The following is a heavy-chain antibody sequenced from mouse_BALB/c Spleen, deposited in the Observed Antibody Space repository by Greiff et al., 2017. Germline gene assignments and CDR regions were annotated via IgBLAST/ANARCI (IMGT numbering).Heavy chain of an antibody. CDR1: GYTFTDYA. D-gene: IGHD4-1*01. J-gene: IGHJ2*01. CDR3: ARRTGTNYFDY. V-gene: IGHV1S137*01. Sequence: VQLQQSGAELVRPGVSVKISCKGSGYTFTDYAMHWVKQSHAKSLEWIGVISTYYGDASYNQKFKGKATMTVDKSSSTAYMELARLTSEDSAIYYCARRTGTNYFDYWGLGTTLTVSS. CDR2: ISTYYGDA.